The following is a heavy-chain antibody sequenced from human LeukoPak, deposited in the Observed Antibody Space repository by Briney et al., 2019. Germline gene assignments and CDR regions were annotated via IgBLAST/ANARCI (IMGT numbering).Heavy chain of an antibody. CDR1: GYTFTNYD. CDR3: ARVTGSIDY. CDR2: MNPKSGYT. D-gene: IGHD1-26*01. Sequence: EASVKVSCKASGYTFTNYDINWVRQATGQGLEWMGWMNPKSGYTGYAQKFQGRVTMTRDTSISTAYMELGSLRSEDTAVYYCARVTGSIDYWGQGTLVTVSS. J-gene: IGHJ4*02. V-gene: IGHV1-8*01.